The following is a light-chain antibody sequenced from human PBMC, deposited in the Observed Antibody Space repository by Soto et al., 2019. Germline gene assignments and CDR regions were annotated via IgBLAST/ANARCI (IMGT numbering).Light chain of an antibody. CDR3: QQYGSSPLS. J-gene: IGKJ1*01. CDR1: QSVSSSY. V-gene: IGKV3-20*01. Sequence: EIVLTQSPGTLSLSPGERATLSCRASQSVSSSYLAWYRQKPGQAPRLLIYGASSRATGIPDRFSGSGSGTDFTLTISRLEPEDCGVYYSQQYGSSPLSFGQGTKVDIK. CDR2: GAS.